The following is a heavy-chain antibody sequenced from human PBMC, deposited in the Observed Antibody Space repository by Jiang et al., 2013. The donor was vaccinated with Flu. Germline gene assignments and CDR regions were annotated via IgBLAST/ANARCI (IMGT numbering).Heavy chain of an antibody. CDR1: GFTFSNSA. Sequence: VQLVESGGGVVQPGRSLRLSCAASGFTFSNSAMHWVRQAPGKGLEWVAVIWYDGSNKYYADSVKGRFTISRDNSKNTLYLQMNSLRAEDTAVYYCARDRGQWPWERGTMDVWGQGTTVTVSS. V-gene: IGHV3-33*01. D-gene: IGHD6-19*01. CDR3: ARDRGQWPWERGTMDV. J-gene: IGHJ6*02. CDR2: IWYDGSNK.